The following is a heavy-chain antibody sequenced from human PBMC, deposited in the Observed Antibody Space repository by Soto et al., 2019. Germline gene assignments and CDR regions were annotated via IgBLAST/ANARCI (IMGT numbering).Heavy chain of an antibody. J-gene: IGHJ6*02. V-gene: IGHV3-23*01. Sequence: GGSLRLSCAVSGFTFSSYAMSWVRQAPGKGLEWVSAISGSGGSTYYADSVKGRFTISRDNSKNTLYLQMNSLRAEDTAVYYCAKHWGFWSGYYSDYYYYGMDVWGQGTTVTVSS. CDR3: AKHWGFWSGYYSDYYYYGMDV. D-gene: IGHD3-3*01. CDR1: GFTFSSYA. CDR2: ISGSGGST.